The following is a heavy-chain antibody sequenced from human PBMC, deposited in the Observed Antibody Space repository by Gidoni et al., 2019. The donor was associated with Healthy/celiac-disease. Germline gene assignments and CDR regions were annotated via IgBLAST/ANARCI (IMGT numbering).Heavy chain of an antibody. CDR2: INHSART. Sequence: QVQLKQWGAGLFKPSETLSLTCPVYGGSFRGYYLSWIRQPPGKGLEWIGEINHSARTNYNPSLKSRVTISVDTSKNKFSLKLSSGTAADTAVYYCARVADYYESSCYYSRFDYWGQGTLVTVSS. CDR1: GGSFRGYY. CDR3: ARVADYYESSCYYSRFDY. V-gene: IGHV4-34*01. D-gene: IGHD3-22*01. J-gene: IGHJ4*02.